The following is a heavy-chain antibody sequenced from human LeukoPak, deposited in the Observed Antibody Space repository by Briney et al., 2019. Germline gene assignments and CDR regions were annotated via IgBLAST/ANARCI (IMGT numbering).Heavy chain of an antibody. Sequence: GASVKVSCKASGYNFTSHGINWVRQAPGQGLEWMGWISAYTGATNYAQKFQGRVTLTTDTSTNTAYMDLRSLRSDDTAVYFCARDPGSYLTNSGWLNWFDPWGQGTLVTVSS. CDR3: ARDPGSYLTNSGWLNWFDP. CDR2: ISAYTGAT. J-gene: IGHJ5*02. V-gene: IGHV1-18*01. CDR1: GYNFTSHG. D-gene: IGHD5-12*01.